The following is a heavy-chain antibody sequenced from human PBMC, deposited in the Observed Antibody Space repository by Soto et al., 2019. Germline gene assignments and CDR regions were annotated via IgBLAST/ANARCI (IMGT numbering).Heavy chain of an antibody. CDR3: ARPARQDTVSGDY. V-gene: IGHV4-59*05. CDR2: IYYTGIT. D-gene: IGHD5-18*01. Sequence: SETLSLTCTVSGGSITSDYWSWIRQSPGKGLEWIGSIYYTGITHYNPALKSRVTISIDTSKNQFSLQLSSVTAADTAMFYCARPARQDTVSGDYWGQGILVTVSA. J-gene: IGHJ4*02. CDR1: GGSITSDY.